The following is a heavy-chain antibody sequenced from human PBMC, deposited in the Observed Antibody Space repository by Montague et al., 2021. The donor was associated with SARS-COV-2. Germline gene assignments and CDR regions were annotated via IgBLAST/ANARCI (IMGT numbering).Heavy chain of an antibody. D-gene: IGHD1-26*01. CDR2: IYYNGRT. V-gene: IGHV4-59*01. Sequence: SETLSLTCTVSGGSINGYYWTWVRQPPGKGLQWIAHIYYNGRTSYIPSLKSRLSVSLDKAKYQFSLGLTSVTAADTARYFCARGTEVGAFDYWGQGALVSVSS. CDR1: GGSINGYY. CDR3: ARGTEVGAFDY. J-gene: IGHJ4*02.